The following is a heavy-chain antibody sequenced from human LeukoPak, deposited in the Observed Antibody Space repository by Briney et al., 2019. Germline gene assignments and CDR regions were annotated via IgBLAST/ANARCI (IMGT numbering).Heavy chain of an antibody. V-gene: IGHV1-69*13. CDR3: ARDQHRYCSGGSCYYAFDI. J-gene: IGHJ3*02. CDR2: IIPIFGTA. Sequence: ASVKVSCKASGGTFSSYAISWVRQAPGQGLEWMGGIIPIFGTANYAQKFQGRVTITADESTSTAYMELSSLRSEDTAVYYCARDQHRYCSGGSCYYAFDIWGQGTMVTVSS. D-gene: IGHD2-15*01. CDR1: GGTFSSYA.